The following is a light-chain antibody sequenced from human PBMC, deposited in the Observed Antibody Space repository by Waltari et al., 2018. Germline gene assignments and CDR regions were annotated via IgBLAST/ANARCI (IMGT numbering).Light chain of an antibody. CDR3: QTGGHGTWV. Sequence: QLVLTQSPSASASLGASVKLTCTLTSGHSSNVLAPLPQRPEKGPRYLMKVNSDGSHSKGDESPDRFSGSSSGAERYLTISSLQSEDEGDYYCQTGGHGTWVFGGGTKLTVL. CDR1: SGHSSNV. V-gene: IGLV4-69*01. J-gene: IGLJ3*02. CDR2: VNSDGSH.